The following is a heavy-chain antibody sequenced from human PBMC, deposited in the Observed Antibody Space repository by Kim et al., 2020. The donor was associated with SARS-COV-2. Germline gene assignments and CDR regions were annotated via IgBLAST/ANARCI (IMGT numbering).Heavy chain of an antibody. D-gene: IGHD2-2*01. Sequence: ASVKVSCKASGYTFTSYAMNWVRQAPGQGLEWMGWINTNTGNPTYAQGFTGRFVFSLDTSVSTAYLQISSLKAEDTAVYYCASTPSLTPMDHIVVVPAAIRQLGYWGQGTLVTVSS. CDR3: ASTPSLTPMDHIVVVPAAIRQLGY. V-gene: IGHV7-4-1*02. CDR2: INTNTGNP. J-gene: IGHJ4*02. CDR1: GYTFTSYA.